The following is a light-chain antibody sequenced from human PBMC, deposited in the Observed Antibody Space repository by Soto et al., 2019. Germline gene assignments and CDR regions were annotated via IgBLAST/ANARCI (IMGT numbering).Light chain of an antibody. CDR3: AAWDDSLSGRYV. V-gene: IGLV1-47*02. Sequence: QSVLTQPPSASGTPGQRVTISCSGSSSNIGSNYVYWYQQLPGTAPTLLIYSNTQRPSGVPDRFSGSKSGTSASLAISGLRSEDEADYYCAAWDDSLSGRYVFGTGTKVTVL. J-gene: IGLJ1*01. CDR1: SSNIGSNY. CDR2: SNT.